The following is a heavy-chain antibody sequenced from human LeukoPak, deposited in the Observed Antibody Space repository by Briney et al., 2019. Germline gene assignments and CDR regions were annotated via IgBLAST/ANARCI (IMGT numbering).Heavy chain of an antibody. D-gene: IGHD4-11*01. CDR2: INHSGST. V-gene: IGHV4-34*01. CDR3: ARGTTTIYYYYMDV. CDR1: GGSFSGYY. Sequence: PSETLSLTCAVYGGSFSGYYWSWIRQPPGKGLEWIGEINHSGSTNYNPSLKSRVTISVDKSKNQFSLKLSSVTAADTAVYYCARGTTTIYYYYMDVWGKGTTVTVSS. J-gene: IGHJ6*03.